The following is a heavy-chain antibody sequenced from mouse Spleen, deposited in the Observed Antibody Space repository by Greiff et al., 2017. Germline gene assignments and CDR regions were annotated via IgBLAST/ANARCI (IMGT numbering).Heavy chain of an antibody. CDR2: ISSGGGNT. D-gene: IGHD2-1*01. CDR1: GFTFSSYA. V-gene: IGHV5-9-3*01. J-gene: IGHJ1*01. CDR3: ARREIYGNSWYFDV. Sequence: EVHLVESGGGLVKLGGSLKLSCAASGFTFSSYAMSWVRQTPEKRLEWVATISSGGGNTYYPDSVKGRFTISRDNAKNTLYLQMSSLKSEDTAMYYCARREIYGNSWYFDVWGAGTTVTVSS.